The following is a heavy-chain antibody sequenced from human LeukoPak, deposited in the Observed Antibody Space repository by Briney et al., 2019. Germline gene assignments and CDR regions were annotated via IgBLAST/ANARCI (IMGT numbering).Heavy chain of an antibody. V-gene: IGHV4-34*01. CDR1: GGXFSDYY. Sequence: SETLSPTYAVYGGXFSDYYWSWIRQPPGTGLEWIGVINRSGSTNYNPSLKSRVTISVDTSKIQISLKLSSVTAADTAVYYCAILSVGISMSPWGQGTLVTVSS. D-gene: IGHD3-22*01. CDR3: AILSVGISMSP. CDR2: INRSGST. J-gene: IGHJ5*02.